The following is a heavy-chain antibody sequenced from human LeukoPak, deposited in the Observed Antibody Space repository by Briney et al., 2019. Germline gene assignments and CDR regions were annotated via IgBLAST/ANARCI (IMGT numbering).Heavy chain of an antibody. D-gene: IGHD5-24*01. J-gene: IGHJ4*02. Sequence: ASVKVSCKASGYDFTSYGIGWVRQAPGQGLEWMGWINATKDNTKYAQDFQDRVTVTSDASTSTAYLEVRSLRSDDTAVYFCARRRGASGPLYYFDYWGQGTLVTVSS. CDR2: INATKDNT. CDR3: ARRRGASGPLYYFDY. V-gene: IGHV1-18*01. CDR1: GYDFTSYG.